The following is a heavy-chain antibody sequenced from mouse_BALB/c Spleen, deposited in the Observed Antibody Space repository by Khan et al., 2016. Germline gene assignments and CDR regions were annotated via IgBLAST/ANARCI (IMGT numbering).Heavy chain of an antibody. Sequence: EVQLVESGGGLVQPGGSLKLSCAASGFDFSRYWMSWVRQAPGKGLEWIGEINPNSSTINYTPSLKDKFIISRDNAKNTLYLQMSKVRSEDTALYYCARQGYYGSSAYWGQGTLVTVSA. CDR2: INPNSSTI. CDR3: ARQGYYGSSAY. J-gene: IGHJ3*01. CDR1: GFDFSRYW. D-gene: IGHD1-1*01. V-gene: IGHV4-1*02.